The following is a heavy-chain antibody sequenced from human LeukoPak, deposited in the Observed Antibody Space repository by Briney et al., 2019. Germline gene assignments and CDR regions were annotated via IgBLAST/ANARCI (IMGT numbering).Heavy chain of an antibody. V-gene: IGHV1-18*01. CDR2: ISAYNGNT. D-gene: IGHD2-2*01. CDR3: ARRGYCSTTSCSPPLRYFDWLPDY. CDR1: GYTFTSYG. J-gene: IGHJ4*02. Sequence: ASVKVSCKASGYTFTSYGISWVRQAPGQGLEWMGWISAYNGNTNYAQKLQGRVTMTTDTSTSAAYMELRSLRSDDTAVYYCARRGYCSTTSCSPPLRYFDWLPDYWGQGTLVTVSS.